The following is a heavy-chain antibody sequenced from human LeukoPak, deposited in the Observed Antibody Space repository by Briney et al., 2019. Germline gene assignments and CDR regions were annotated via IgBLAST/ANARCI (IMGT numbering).Heavy chain of an antibody. CDR3: AKSGTSSGWYSNFDY. CDR2: ISNDGSNK. CDR1: GFTFSHYG. V-gene: IGHV3-30*18. Sequence: GGSLRLSCAASGFTFSHYGMHWIRQAPGRGLEWVTAISNDGSNKYYIDSVKGRFTISRDNSKNMVHLQMNSLRTEDTAVFYCAKSGTSSGWYSNFDYWGLGALVTVSP. D-gene: IGHD6-19*01. J-gene: IGHJ4*02.